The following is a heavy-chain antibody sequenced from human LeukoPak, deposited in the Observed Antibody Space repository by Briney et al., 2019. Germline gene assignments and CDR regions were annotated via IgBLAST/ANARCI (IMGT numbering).Heavy chain of an antibody. CDR3: ARDDPLYGSGSYYSY. CDR2: ISAYNGNT. V-gene: IGHV1-18*01. D-gene: IGHD3-10*01. CDR1: GYTFSSYG. Sequence: GASVKVSCKASGYTFSSYGISWVRQAPGQGLEWMGWISAYNGNTNYAQKLQGRVTMTTDTSTSTAYMELRSLRSDDTAVYYCARDDPLYGSGSYYSYWGQGTLVTVSS. J-gene: IGHJ4*02.